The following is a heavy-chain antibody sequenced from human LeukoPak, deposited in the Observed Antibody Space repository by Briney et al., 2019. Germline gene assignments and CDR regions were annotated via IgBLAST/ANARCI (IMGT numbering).Heavy chain of an antibody. V-gene: IGHV3-23*01. CDR2: IGGSGGST. D-gene: IGHD1-26*01. J-gene: IGHJ6*03. CDR3: AKGGSYSALGMDV. Sequence: GSLRLSCAASGFTFSSYTMSWVRQAPGKGLEWVSAIGGSGGSTYYADSVKGRFTISRDNSKNTLYLQMNSLRAEDTAVYYCAKGGSYSALGMDVWGKGTTVTVSS. CDR1: GFTFSSYT.